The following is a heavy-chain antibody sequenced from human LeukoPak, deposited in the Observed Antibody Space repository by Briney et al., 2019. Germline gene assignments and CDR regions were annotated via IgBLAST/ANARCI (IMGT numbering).Heavy chain of an antibody. V-gene: IGHV5-51*01. J-gene: IGHJ6*03. D-gene: IGHD6-6*01. CDR2: IYPGDSDT. CDR1: GGSISSYY. Sequence: ETLSLTCTVSGGSISSYYWSWIRQPPGKGLEWMGIIYPGDSDTRYSPSFQGQVTISADKSISTAYLQWSSLKASDTAMYYCARQGTSVAARPGYHYYMDVWGKGTTVTVSS. CDR3: ARQGTSVAARPGYHYYMDV.